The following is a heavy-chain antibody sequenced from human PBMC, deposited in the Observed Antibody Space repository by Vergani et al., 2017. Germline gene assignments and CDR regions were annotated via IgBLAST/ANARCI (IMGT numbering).Heavy chain of an antibody. CDR3: ARDSEVAVAGAFDI. V-gene: IGHV3-43*02. CDR2: ISWDGGST. CDR1: GFTFDDYA. D-gene: IGHD6-19*01. J-gene: IGHJ3*02. Sequence: EVQLVESGGGLVQPGRSLRLSCAASGFTFDDYAMHWVRQAPGKGREGVSLISWDGGSTYYADSVKGRFTISRDNSKNSLYLQMNSLRAEDTAVYYCARDSEVAVAGAFDIWGQGTMVTVSS.